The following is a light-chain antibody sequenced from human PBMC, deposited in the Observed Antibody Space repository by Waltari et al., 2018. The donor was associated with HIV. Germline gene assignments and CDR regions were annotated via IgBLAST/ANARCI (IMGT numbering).Light chain of an antibody. J-gene: IGLJ1*01. Sequence: QSALTQPASVSGSPGQSITISCTGTSSDVGSYNLVYWYQQYPGKAPKLMIYEVSKRPSGVSNRFSGSKSGNTASLTISGLQAEDEADYYCCSYAATSTFVFGTGTKVTVL. CDR3: CSYAATSTFV. CDR2: EVS. V-gene: IGLV2-23*02. CDR1: SSDVGSYNL.